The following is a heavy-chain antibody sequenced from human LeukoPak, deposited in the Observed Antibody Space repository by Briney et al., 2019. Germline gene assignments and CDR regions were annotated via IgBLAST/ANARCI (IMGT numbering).Heavy chain of an antibody. Sequence: GGSLKISCKGSGSRFTSYWIGWVRHMPGKGLEWMGIIYPGDSDTRYSPSFQGHVTISADKSISTPYLQWSSLKAPDTAMYYCVRTYYYGSGTNPPFDYGGQGTLVTVSS. V-gene: IGHV5-51*01. CDR1: GSRFTSYW. J-gene: IGHJ4*02. CDR2: IYPGDSDT. CDR3: VRTYYYGSGTNPPFDY. D-gene: IGHD3-10*01.